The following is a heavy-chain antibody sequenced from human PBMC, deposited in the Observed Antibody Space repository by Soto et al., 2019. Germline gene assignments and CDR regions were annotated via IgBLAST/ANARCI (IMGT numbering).Heavy chain of an antibody. D-gene: IGHD3-9*01. Sequence: SVKVSCKASGDTFSFYTINWVRQAPGLGLEWMGRVNPILSMSNYAQKFQGRVTMTTDKSTSTAYMELRSLRSDDTAVYYCARPLRYLGEVMDVWGQGTTVTVSS. CDR3: ARPLRYLGEVMDV. V-gene: IGHV1-69*02. J-gene: IGHJ6*02. CDR2: VNPILSMS. CDR1: GDTFSFYT.